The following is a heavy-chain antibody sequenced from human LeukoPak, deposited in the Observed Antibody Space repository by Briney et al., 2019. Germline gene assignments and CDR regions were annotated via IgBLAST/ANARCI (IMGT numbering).Heavy chain of an antibody. Sequence: GGSLRLSCAASGFTFSSYSMNWVRQAPGKGLEWVSSISSSSSYIYYADSVEGRFTISRDNAKNSLYLQMNSLRAEDTAVYYCARDDSGSYLVYYFDYWGQGTLVTVSS. J-gene: IGHJ4*02. CDR1: GFTFSSYS. CDR2: ISSSSSYI. D-gene: IGHD1-26*01. V-gene: IGHV3-21*01. CDR3: ARDDSGSYLVYYFDY.